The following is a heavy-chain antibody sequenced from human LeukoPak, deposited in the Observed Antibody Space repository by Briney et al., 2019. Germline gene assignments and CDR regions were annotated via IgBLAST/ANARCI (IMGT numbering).Heavy chain of an antibody. Sequence: MGWISAYNGNTNYAQKLKGRVTMTTDTSTSTAYMELRSLRSDDTAVYYCAREGTYYDILTGYPLAGVRSYYFDYWGQGTLVTVSS. V-gene: IGHV1-18*01. CDR2: ISAYNGNT. D-gene: IGHD3-9*01. J-gene: IGHJ4*02. CDR3: AREGTYYDILTGYPLAGVRSYYFDY.